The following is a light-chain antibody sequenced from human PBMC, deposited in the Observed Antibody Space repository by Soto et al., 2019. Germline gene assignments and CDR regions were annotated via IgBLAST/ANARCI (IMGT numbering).Light chain of an antibody. Sequence: QAVVTQPPSVSGAPGQRVTISCTGSSSNIGTGYDVHWYQQLPGTAPKLLIFGNINRPSGVPDRFSGSKSGTSASLAITGLQAEDEADYYCQSYDNSLSGNVVFGGGTKLTVL. CDR2: GNI. V-gene: IGLV1-40*01. J-gene: IGLJ2*01. CDR1: SSNIGTGYD. CDR3: QSYDNSLSGNVV.